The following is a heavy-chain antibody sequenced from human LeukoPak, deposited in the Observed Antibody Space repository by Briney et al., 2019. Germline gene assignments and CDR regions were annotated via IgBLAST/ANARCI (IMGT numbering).Heavy chain of an antibody. J-gene: IGHJ4*02. CDR3: ARDRNWNYGYYFDY. CDR2: IYTSGST. V-gene: IGHV4-4*07. Sequence: SETLSLTCTVSGGSISSYYWSWIRQPAGKGLEWIGRIYTSGSTNYNSSLKSRVTMSVDTSKNQFSLKLSSVTAADTAVYYCARDRNWNYGYYFDYWGQGTLVTVSS. CDR1: GGSISSYY. D-gene: IGHD1-7*01.